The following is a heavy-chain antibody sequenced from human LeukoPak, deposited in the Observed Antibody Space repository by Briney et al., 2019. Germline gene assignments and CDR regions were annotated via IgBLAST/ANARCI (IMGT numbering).Heavy chain of an antibody. CDR2: IEQDGSEK. J-gene: IGHJ3*02. D-gene: IGHD6-6*01. CDR1: GFTFSSYW. Sequence: GGSLRLSCAASGFTFSSYWMSWVRQAPGKGLEWVANIEQDGSEKYYVDSVKGRFTISRDNAKNSLYLQMNSLRAEDAAVYYCARDHLYSSSPTDAFDIWGQGTMVTVSS. V-gene: IGHV3-7*01. CDR3: ARDHLYSSSPTDAFDI.